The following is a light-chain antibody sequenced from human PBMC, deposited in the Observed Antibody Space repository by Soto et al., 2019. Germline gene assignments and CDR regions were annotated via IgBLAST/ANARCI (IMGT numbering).Light chain of an antibody. Sequence: EIVLTQSPGTLSLSPGERATLSCRASQSVRSSYLAWFQQKPGQAPRLLIYGASSRATGIPDRFSGSGSGTDVTLTISRLEPEDFAVFYCQQYASSPHTFGQGTKRES. V-gene: IGKV3-20*01. CDR2: GAS. J-gene: IGKJ2*01. CDR3: QQYASSPHT. CDR1: QSVRSSY.